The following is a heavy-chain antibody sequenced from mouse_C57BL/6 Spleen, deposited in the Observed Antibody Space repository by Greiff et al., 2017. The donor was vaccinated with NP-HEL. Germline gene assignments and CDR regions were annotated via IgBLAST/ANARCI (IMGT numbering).Heavy chain of an antibody. Sequence: VQLQQPGAELVMPGASVKLSCKASGYTFTSYWMHWVKQRPGQGLEWIGEIDPSDSYTNYNRKFKGKSTLTVDKSSRTAYMQLSSLTSEDSAVYYCAREEAMDYWGQGTSVTVSS. CDR2: IDPSDSYT. CDR1: GYTFTSYW. CDR3: AREEAMDY. J-gene: IGHJ4*01. V-gene: IGHV1-69*01.